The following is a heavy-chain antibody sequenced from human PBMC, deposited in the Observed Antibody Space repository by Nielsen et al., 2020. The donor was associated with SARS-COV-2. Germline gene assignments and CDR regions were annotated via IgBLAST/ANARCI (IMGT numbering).Heavy chain of an antibody. CDR1: GFSLSTSGVG. CDR3: AHRGRGNWNPWSFGMDV. D-gene: IGHD1-20*01. CDR2: VYWDEDK. Sequence: SGPTLVKPTQTLTLTCTFSGFSLSTSGVGMGWIRQPPGKALKWLAVVYWDEDKSYSPSLKSRLSITKDTSKSQVVLTMTNMDPVDTATYYCAHRGRGNWNPWSFGMDVWGQGTTVTVSS. J-gene: IGHJ6*02. V-gene: IGHV2-5*02.